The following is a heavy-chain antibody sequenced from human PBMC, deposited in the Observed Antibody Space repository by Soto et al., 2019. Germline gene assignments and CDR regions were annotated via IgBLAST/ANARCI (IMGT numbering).Heavy chain of an antibody. Sequence: GGSLRLSCAASGFTFSSYAMSWVRQAPGKGLEWVSAISGSGGSTYYADSVKGRFTISRDNSKNTLYLQMNSLRAEDTAVYYCAKDPRPAPYDFWSGYLLPPNWFDPWGQGTLVTVSS. CDR2: ISGSGGST. CDR3: AKDPRPAPYDFWSGYLLPPNWFDP. J-gene: IGHJ5*02. CDR1: GFTFSSYA. V-gene: IGHV3-23*01. D-gene: IGHD3-3*01.